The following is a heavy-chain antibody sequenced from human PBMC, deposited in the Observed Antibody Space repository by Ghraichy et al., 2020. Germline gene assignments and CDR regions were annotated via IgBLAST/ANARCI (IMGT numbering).Heavy chain of an antibody. D-gene: IGHD3-3*01. Sequence: ASVKVSCKASGYTFTGYYMHWVRQAPGQGLEWMGRINPNSGGTNYAQKFQGRVTMTRDTSISTAYMELSRLRSDDTAVYYCARANIDFWSSYYFDYWGQGTLVTVSS. CDR1: GYTFTGYY. V-gene: IGHV1-2*06. CDR2: INPNSGGT. J-gene: IGHJ4*02. CDR3: ARANIDFWSSYYFDY.